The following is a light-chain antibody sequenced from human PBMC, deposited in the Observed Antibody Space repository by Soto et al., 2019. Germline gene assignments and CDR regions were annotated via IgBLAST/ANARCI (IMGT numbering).Light chain of an antibody. CDR3: QQHSNYPIT. J-gene: IGKJ4*01. CDR1: RNIGSW. V-gene: IGKV1-5*03. Sequence: DIQMTQSPSTLSASVGDRVTITCRASRNIGSWLAWYQQKAGKAPNLLIYRASILETGVPSRFTGSASGTEFTLTISSLQPDDFATYYCQQHSNYPITFXGGTKVDIK. CDR2: RAS.